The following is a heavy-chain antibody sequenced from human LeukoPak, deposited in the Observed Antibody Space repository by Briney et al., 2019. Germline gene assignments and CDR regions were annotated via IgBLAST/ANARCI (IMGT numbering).Heavy chain of an antibody. J-gene: IGHJ4*02. CDR3: ARVLRYFDWPLFDY. CDR1: GYTFTDYH. Sequence: ASVKVSCKASGYTFTDYHMHWVRQAPGQGLEWMGWINTNSGGTNYAQKFQGRVTMTRDTSISTAYMELSRLRSDDTAVYYCARVLRYFDWPLFDYWGQGTLVTVSS. D-gene: IGHD3-9*01. CDR2: INTNSGGT. V-gene: IGHV1-2*02.